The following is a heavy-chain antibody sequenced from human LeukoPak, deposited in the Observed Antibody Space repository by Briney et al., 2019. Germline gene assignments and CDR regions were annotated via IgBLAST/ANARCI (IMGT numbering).Heavy chain of an antibody. CDR3: ARWGGVTTHAFDI. CDR2: VYDTGST. D-gene: IGHD4-17*01. Sequence: KSSETLSLTCTVSGASISNYYWSWVRQPPGKGREWIGYVYDTGSTNYNPSLKSRVTISADTSKNQFSLKLSSVTAADTAVYYCARWGGVTTHAFDIWGQGTMVTVSS. CDR1: GASISNYY. J-gene: IGHJ3*02. V-gene: IGHV4-59*12.